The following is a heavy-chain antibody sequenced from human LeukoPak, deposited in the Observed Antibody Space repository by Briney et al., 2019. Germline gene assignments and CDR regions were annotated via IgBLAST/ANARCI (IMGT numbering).Heavy chain of an antibody. CDR2: INHSGST. Sequence: SETLSLTCAVYGGSFSGYYWSWIRQPPGKGLEWIGEINHSGSTNYNPSLKSRVTISVDTSKNQFSLKLSSVTAADTAVYYCARSPGAVAGPEDYWGQGALVTVSS. D-gene: IGHD6-19*01. CDR3: ARSPGAVAGPEDY. CDR1: GGSFSGYY. V-gene: IGHV4-34*01. J-gene: IGHJ4*02.